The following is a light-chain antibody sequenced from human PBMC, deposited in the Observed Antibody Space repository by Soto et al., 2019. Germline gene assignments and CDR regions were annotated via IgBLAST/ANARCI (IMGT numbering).Light chain of an antibody. CDR3: QQYNSYSGT. CDR2: DAS. CDR1: QSISNY. J-gene: IGKJ1*01. V-gene: IGKV1-5*01. Sequence: DIQMTQSPSSLSASVGDRVTITCRASQSISNYLNCYQHKAGKAPKLLIYDASSLESGVPSRFSGSGSGTEFTLTISSLQPDDFATYYCQQYNSYSGTFGQGTKVDIK.